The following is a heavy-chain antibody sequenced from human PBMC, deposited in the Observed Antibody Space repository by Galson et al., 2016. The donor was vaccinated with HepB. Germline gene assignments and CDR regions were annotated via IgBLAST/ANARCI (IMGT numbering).Heavy chain of an antibody. J-gene: IGHJ4*02. CDR2: IKTSPNNYAT. D-gene: IGHD3/OR15-3a*01. V-gene: IGHV3-73*01. CDR3: VDFWNGY. Sequence: SLRLSCAASGFTFGDSTLHWVRQASGKGLEWIGRIKTSPNNYATTYGASVKGRFTISIDDFESTTYLQMNNLIIEDTSLYFCVDFWNGYGGRGTLVTVSS. CDR1: GFTFGDST.